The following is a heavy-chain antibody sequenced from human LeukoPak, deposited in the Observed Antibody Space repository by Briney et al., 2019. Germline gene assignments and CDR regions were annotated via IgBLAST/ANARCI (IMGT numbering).Heavy chain of an antibody. V-gene: IGHV3-21*01. CDR3: ARDIPEQWRPFDY. Sequence: PGGSLRLSCAASGFTFSSHSMSWVRQAPGKGLDWVSSIDSSSSHIYYADSMEGRFTISRDNAKNSLYLQMNSLRAEDTAVYYCARDIPEQWRPFDYWGQGTLVTVSS. D-gene: IGHD6-19*01. J-gene: IGHJ4*02. CDR1: GFTFSSHS. CDR2: IDSSSSHI.